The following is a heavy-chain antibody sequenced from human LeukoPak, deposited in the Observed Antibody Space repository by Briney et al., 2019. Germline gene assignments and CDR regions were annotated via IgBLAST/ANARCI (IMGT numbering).Heavy chain of an antibody. V-gene: IGHV1-69*04. CDR3: ARSLGTTSGVDY. J-gene: IGHJ4*02. CDR1: GGTFSSYA. Sequence: SVKVSCKASGGTFSSYAISWVRQAPGQGLEWMGRIIPIFGIANYAQKFQGRVTITADKSTSTAYMELSSLRSEDTAVYYCARSLGTTSGVDYWGQGTLVTVSS. CDR2: IIPIFGIA. D-gene: IGHD1-1*01.